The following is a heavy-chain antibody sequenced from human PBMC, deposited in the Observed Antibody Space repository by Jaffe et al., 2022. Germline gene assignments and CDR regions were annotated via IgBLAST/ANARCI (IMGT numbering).Heavy chain of an antibody. J-gene: IGHJ4*02. CDR3: ARTEPQWLVPSDQYYFDY. Sequence: QVQLVQSGAEVKKPGSSVKVSCKASGGTFSSYAISWVRQAPGQGLEWMGGIIPIFGTANYAQKFQGRVTITADESTSTAYMELSSLRSEDTAVYYCARTEPQWLVPSDQYYFDYWGQGTLVTVSS. V-gene: IGHV1-69*01. CDR1: GGTFSSYA. D-gene: IGHD6-19*01. CDR2: IIPIFGTA.